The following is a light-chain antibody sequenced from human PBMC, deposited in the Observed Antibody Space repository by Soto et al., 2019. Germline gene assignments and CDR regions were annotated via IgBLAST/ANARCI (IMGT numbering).Light chain of an antibody. CDR3: QQYNSYSLT. V-gene: IGKV1-5*01. CDR1: QSISNY. J-gene: IGKJ4*01. CDR2: DAS. Sequence: DIQMSQSPSSLSSSVVYRVTIPCRASQSISNYLKWYQQKPGTAHKLMIYDASSLESGVPSRFSGSGSGTEFTITISRLQPDDFATYYCQQYNSYSLTFGGGTKVDIK.